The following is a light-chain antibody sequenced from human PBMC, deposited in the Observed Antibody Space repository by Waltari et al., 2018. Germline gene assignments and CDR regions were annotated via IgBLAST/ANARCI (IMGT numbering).Light chain of an antibody. CDR1: QSVLYSSNSQNY. CDR3: QQYYSTPWT. Sequence: DIVMTQSPDSLAVSLGARATINCKSSQSVLYSSNSQNYLAWYQQKPGQPPKLLIYWASTRESGVPDRFSGSESGTDFTLTISSLQAEDVAVYYCQQYYSTPWTFGQGTRLEIK. V-gene: IGKV4-1*01. J-gene: IGKJ5*01. CDR2: WAS.